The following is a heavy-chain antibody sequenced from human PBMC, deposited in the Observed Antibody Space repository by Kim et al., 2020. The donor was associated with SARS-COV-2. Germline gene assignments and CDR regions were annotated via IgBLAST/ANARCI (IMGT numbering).Heavy chain of an antibody. V-gene: IGHV4-39*07. CDR3: ARGGAGYSSSWDPFDY. D-gene: IGHD6-13*01. CDR1: GGSISSSSYY. Sequence: SETLSLTCTVSGGSISSSSYYWGWIRQPPGKGLEWIGSIYYSGSTYYNPSLKSRVTISVDTSKNQFSLKLSSVTAADTAVYYCARGGAGYSSSWDPFDYWGQGTLVTVSS. J-gene: IGHJ4*02. CDR2: IYYSGST.